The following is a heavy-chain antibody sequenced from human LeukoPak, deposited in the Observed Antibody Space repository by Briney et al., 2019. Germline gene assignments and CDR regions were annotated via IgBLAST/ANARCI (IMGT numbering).Heavy chain of an antibody. CDR1: GYTFTSYG. D-gene: IGHD3-3*01. CDR3: ARAPVDDFWSGYPYYYYYYMDV. J-gene: IGHJ6*03. CDR2: ISACNGNT. V-gene: IGHV1-18*01. Sequence: ASVKVSCKASGYTFTSYGISWVRQAPGQGLEWMGWISACNGNTNYAQKLQGRVTMTTDTSTSTAYMELRSLRSDDTAVYYCARAPVDDFWSGYPYYYYYYMDVWGKGTTVTVSS.